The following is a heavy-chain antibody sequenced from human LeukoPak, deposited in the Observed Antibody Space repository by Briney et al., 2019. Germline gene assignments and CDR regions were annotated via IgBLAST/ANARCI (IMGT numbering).Heavy chain of an antibody. CDR1: GGSISSGGYY. CDR2: IYHSGST. Sequence: SETLSLTCTVSGGSISSGGYYWSWIRQPPGKGLEWIGYIYHSGSTYYNPSLKSRVTISVDRSRNQFSLKLSSVTAADTAVYYCARIKGWTQYNWFDPWGQGTLVTVSS. V-gene: IGHV4-30-2*01. D-gene: IGHD6-19*01. CDR3: ARIKGWTQYNWFDP. J-gene: IGHJ5*02.